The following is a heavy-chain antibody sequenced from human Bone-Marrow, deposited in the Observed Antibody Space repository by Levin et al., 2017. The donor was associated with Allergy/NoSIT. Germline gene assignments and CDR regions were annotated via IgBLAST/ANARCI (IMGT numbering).Heavy chain of an antibody. Sequence: PGGSLRLSCETSGFTFSAYGMHWVRQAPGKGLEWVAVIWDDGSRKYHAGSVRGRFTISRDYNNMLFLEMNSLRVEDVAVYYCARDSGLYGIDVWGQGTTVIVS. V-gene: IGHV3-33*08. D-gene: IGHD3-10*01. CDR3: ARDSGLYGIDV. J-gene: IGHJ6*02. CDR1: GFTFSAYG. CDR2: IWDDGSRK.